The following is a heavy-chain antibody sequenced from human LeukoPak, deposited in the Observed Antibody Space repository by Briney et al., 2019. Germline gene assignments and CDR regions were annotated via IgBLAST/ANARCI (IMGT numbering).Heavy chain of an antibody. CDR1: GFTFSSYA. CDR2: ISGSGGST. CDR3: AKGVTYYYDSSGYYSTYYFDY. D-gene: IGHD3-22*01. V-gene: IGHV3-23*01. Sequence: GGSLRLSCAASGFTFSSYAMSWVRQAPGKGLEWVSAISGSGGSTYYADSAKGRFTISRDNSKNTLYLQMNSLRAEDTAVYYCAKGVTYYYDSSGYYSTYYFDYWGQGTLVTVSS. J-gene: IGHJ4*02.